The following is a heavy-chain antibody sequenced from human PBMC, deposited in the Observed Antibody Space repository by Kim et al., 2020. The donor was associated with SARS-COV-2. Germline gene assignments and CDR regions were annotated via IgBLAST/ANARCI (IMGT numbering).Heavy chain of an antibody. V-gene: IGHV3-15*01. CDR1: GFTFSNAW. CDR3: TTDISDSPWNLDAFDI. J-gene: IGHJ3*02. CDR2: IKSKTDGGTT. D-gene: IGHD1-1*01. Sequence: GGSLRLSCAASGFTFSNAWMSWVRQAPGKGLEWVGRIKSKTDGGTTDYAAPVKGRFTISRDDSKNTLYLQMNSLKTEDTAVYYCTTDISDSPWNLDAFDIWGQGTMVTVSS.